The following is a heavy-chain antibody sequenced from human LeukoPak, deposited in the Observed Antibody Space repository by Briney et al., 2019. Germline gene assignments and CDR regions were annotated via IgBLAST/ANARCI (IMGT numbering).Heavy chain of an antibody. CDR2: INPNSGGT. Sequence: ASVKVSCKASGYTFTGYYMHWVRQAPGQGLEWMGWINPNSGGTNYAQKFQGRVTMTRDTSISTAYMELSRLRSDDTAVYYCARGRYDSSGYSDYWGQGTLVTVSS. V-gene: IGHV1-2*02. CDR3: ARGRYDSSGYSDY. D-gene: IGHD3-22*01. J-gene: IGHJ4*02. CDR1: GYTFTGYY.